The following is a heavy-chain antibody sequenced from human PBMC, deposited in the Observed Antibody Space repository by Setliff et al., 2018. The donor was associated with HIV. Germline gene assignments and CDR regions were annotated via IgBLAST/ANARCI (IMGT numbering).Heavy chain of an antibody. CDR2: INPNSGVT. CDR1: GYTFTGYY. Sequence: ASVKVSCKTSGYTFTGYYMHWVRQAPGQGPEWMGRINPNSGVTNYAQKFQDRVTMTRDTSSSTAYMDLRSLISDDTAVYYCARGSDSGSYSYYYGMDVWGQGTTVTVSS. J-gene: IGHJ6*02. D-gene: IGHD3-16*01. CDR3: ARGSDSGSYSYYYGMDV. V-gene: IGHV1-2*06.